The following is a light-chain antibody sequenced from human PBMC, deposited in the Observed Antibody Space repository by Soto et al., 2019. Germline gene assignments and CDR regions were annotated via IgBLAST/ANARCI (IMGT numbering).Light chain of an antibody. J-gene: IGLJ1*01. CDR1: RSNIGAGYD. V-gene: IGLV1-40*01. CDR2: GND. Sequence: QSVLTQPPSVSGAPGQRVTISCTGSRSNIGAGYDVHWYQQLPGTAPKLLIYGNDNRPSGAPDRFSGSKSGTSASLAITGLQAEDEANYYCQTHDSSLSSYVFGTGTKVTVL. CDR3: QTHDSSLSSYV.